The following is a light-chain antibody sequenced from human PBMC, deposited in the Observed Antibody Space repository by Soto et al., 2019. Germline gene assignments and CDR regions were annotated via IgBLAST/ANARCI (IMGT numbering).Light chain of an antibody. J-gene: IGKJ1*01. CDR3: QQYDNWPRT. CDR1: QSVRSN. Sequence: EKVMTQSPATLSVSPGERATLCCRASQSVRSNLAWYQQKPGQPPRLLIYDASTRATRIPSRFSGSGSGTEFTLTISSLQSEDFAVYYCQQYDNWPRTFGQGTKVDIK. CDR2: DAS. V-gene: IGKV3-15*01.